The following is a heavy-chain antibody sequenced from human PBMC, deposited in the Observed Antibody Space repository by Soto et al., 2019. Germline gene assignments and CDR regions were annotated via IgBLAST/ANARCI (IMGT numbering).Heavy chain of an antibody. D-gene: IGHD3-22*01. J-gene: IGHJ6*02. CDR1: GGSISSGGYY. CDR3: ARDPYYYDSSGYYFGNGMDV. Sequence: SETLSLTCTVSGGSISSGGYYWSWIRQHPGKGLEWIGYIYYSGSTYYNPSLKSRVTISVDTSKNQFSLKLSSVTAADTAVYYCARDPYYYDSSGYYFGNGMDVWGQGTTVTVSS. CDR2: IYYSGST. V-gene: IGHV4-31*03.